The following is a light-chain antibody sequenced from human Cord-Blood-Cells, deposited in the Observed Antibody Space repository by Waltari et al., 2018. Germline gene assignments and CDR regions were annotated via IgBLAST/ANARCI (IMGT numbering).Light chain of an antibody. CDR3: SSYTSSSTNWV. J-gene: IGLJ3*02. Sequence: QSALTQPASVSGSPGQSIPISCTGTSSDAGGYNYVSWYQQHPGKAPKLMIYEVSNRPSGVSNRFSGSKSGNTASLTISGLQAEDEADYYCSSYTSSSTNWVFGGGTKLTVL. CDR2: EVS. V-gene: IGLV2-14*01. CDR1: SSDAGGYNY.